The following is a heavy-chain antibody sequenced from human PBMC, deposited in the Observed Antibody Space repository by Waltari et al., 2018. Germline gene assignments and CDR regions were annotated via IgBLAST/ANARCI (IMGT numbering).Heavy chain of an antibody. CDR1: GFTFSSYG. D-gene: IGHD6-13*01. V-gene: IGHV3-30*18. CDR3: AKEGYSSSFDY. CDR2: ISYDGSNT. J-gene: IGHJ4*02. Sequence: QVQLVESGGGVVQPGRSLRLSCAASGFTFSSYGMHCVRQAPGKGVEWVAVISYDGSNTYYADTVKGRFTISRDNSKNTLYLQMNSLRAEDTAVYYCAKEGYSSSFDYWGQGTLVTVSS.